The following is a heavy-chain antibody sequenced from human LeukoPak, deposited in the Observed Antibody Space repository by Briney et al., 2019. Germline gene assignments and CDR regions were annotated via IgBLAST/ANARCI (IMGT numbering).Heavy chain of an antibody. J-gene: IGHJ4*02. CDR3: AWGRDHLLTDS. D-gene: IGHD2-2*01. V-gene: IGHV1-18*01. CDR1: GYIFVSYY. CDR2: ISPFNGHT. Sequence: ASVKVSCKASGYIFVSYYINWVRQAPGEGLEWMGSISPFNGHTNYAKKFQGRVTMTTDTSTSTAYMELRSLTSDDTAVYFCAWGRDHLLTDSWGQGTLVTVSS.